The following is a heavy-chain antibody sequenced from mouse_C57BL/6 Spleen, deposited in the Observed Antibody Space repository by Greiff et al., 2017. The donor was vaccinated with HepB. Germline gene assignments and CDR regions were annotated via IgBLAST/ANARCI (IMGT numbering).Heavy chain of an antibody. CDR2: IRSKSNNYAT. CDR3: VRDYGSGSFDY. V-gene: IGHV10-1*01. D-gene: IGHD1-1*01. J-gene: IGHJ2*01. Sequence: GGGLVQPKGSLKLSCAASGFSFNTYAMNWVRQAPGKGLEWVARIRSKSNNYATYYADSVKDRFTISRDDSESMLYLQMNNLKTEDTAMYYCVRDYGSGSFDYWGQGTTLTVSS. CDR1: GFSFNTYA.